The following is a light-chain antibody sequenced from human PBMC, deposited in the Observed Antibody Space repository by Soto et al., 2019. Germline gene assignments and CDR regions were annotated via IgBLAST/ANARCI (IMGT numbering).Light chain of an antibody. CDR3: QQSYSTPYT. J-gene: IGKJ2*01. Sequence: DIQMTQSPSSLSASVGDRVTITCRASQSISSSLNWYQQRPGKAPKVLIFAASTLQSGVPSRFSGSGSGTDFTLTISSLEPEDFATYYCQQSYSTPYTFGQGTNLQIK. CDR2: AAS. V-gene: IGKV1-39*01. CDR1: QSISSS.